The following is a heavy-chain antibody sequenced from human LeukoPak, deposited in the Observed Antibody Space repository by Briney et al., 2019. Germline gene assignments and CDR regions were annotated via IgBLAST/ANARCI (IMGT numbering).Heavy chain of an antibody. D-gene: IGHD7-27*01. V-gene: IGHV1-8*03. CDR1: GYTFTSYD. CDR3: ARVVEGLTGDHFDY. CDR2: MNPNSGNT. Sequence: EASVKVSCKASGYTFTSYDINWVRQATGQGLEWMGWMNPNSGNTGYAQKFQGRVTITRNTSISTAYMELSSLRSEDTAVYYCARVVEGLTGDHFDYWGQGTLVTVSS. J-gene: IGHJ4*02.